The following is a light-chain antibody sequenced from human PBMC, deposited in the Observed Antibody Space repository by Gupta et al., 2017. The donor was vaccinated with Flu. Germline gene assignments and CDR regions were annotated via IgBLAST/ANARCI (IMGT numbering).Light chain of an antibody. CDR1: SPNIGSNA. V-gene: IGLV1-44*01. J-gene: IGLJ1*01. Sequence: VTITCSGSSPNIGSNAVNWYQQVPGTSPKLLIYGSNQRPSGVPDRFAGSKSGTSASLAIRGLQSEDEADYYCAAWDDSLNGHYVFGTGTKVTVL. CDR2: GSN. CDR3: AAWDDSLNGHYV.